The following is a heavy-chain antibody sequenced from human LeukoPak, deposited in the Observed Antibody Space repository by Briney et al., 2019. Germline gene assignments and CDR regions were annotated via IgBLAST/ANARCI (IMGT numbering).Heavy chain of an antibody. Sequence: ASAKVSCKASGGTFSSYAISWVRQAPGQGLEWMGGIIPIFGTANYAQKFQGRVTITADESTSTAYMELSSLRSEDTAVYYCASGFRGSIRDYFDYWGQGTLVTVSS. CDR1: GGTFSSYA. CDR2: IIPIFGTA. J-gene: IGHJ4*02. D-gene: IGHD3-10*01. CDR3: ASGFRGSIRDYFDY. V-gene: IGHV1-69*13.